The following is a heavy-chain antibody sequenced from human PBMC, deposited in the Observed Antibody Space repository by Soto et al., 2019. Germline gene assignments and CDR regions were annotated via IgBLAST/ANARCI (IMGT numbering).Heavy chain of an antibody. D-gene: IGHD2-15*01. CDR1: GFTFSSYA. J-gene: IGHJ4*02. CDR3: AKRLCSGGSCYFYYFDY. Sequence: GGSLRLSCAASGFTFSSYAMSWVRQAPGKGLEWVSAISGSGGSTYYADSVKGRFTISRDNSKNTLYLQMNSLRAEDTAVYYCAKRLCSGGSCYFYYFDYWGQGTLVTVSS. V-gene: IGHV3-23*01. CDR2: ISGSGGST.